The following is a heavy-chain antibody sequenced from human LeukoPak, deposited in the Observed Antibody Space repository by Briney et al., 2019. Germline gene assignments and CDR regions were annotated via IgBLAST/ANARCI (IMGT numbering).Heavy chain of an antibody. J-gene: IGHJ5*02. CDR3: ARLIMLTFGGVIVYWGNWFDP. D-gene: IGHD3-16*02. CDR1: GGSFSGYY. CDR2: INHSGST. Sequence: PSETLSLTCAVYGGSFSGYYWSWIRQPPGKGLEWIREINHSGSTNYNPSLKSRVTISVDTSKNQFSLKLSSVTAADTAVYYCARLIMLTFGGVIVYWGNWFDPWGQGTLVTVSS. V-gene: IGHV4-34*01.